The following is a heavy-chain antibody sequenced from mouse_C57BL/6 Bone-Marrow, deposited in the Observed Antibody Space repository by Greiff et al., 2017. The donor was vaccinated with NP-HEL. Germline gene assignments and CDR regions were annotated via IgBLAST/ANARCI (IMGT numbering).Heavy chain of an antibody. J-gene: IGHJ4*01. CDR2: IWRGGST. D-gene: IGHD2-1*01. CDR3: ATYGNYVGYYAMDY. Sequence: VKVVESGPGLVQPSQSLSITCTVSGFSLTSYGVHWVRQSPGKGLEWLGVIWRGGSTDYNAAFMSRLSITKDNSKSQVFFKMNSLQADDTAIYYCATYGNYVGYYAMDYWGQGTSVTVSS. CDR1: GFSLTSYG. V-gene: IGHV2-5*01.